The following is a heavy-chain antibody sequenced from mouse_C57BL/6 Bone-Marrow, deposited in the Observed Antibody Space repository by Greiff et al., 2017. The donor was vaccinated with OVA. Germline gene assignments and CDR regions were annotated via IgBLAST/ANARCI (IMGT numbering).Heavy chain of an antibody. D-gene: IGHD1-1*01. CDR2: IYPGDGDT. CDR3: TLGYYGSSYGFAY. V-gene: IGHV1-80*01. Sequence: QVQLQQSGAELVKPGASVKISCKASGYAFSSYWMNWVKQRPGKGLEWIGQIYPGDGDTNYNGKFKGKATLTADKSSSTAYMQLSSLTSEDSALYYCTLGYYGSSYGFAYWGLGTLVTVSA. CDR1: GYAFSSYW. J-gene: IGHJ3*01.